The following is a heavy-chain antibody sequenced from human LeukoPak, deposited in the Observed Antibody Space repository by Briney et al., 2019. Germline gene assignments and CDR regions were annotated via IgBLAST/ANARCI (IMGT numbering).Heavy chain of an antibody. CDR1: GGSISSYY. D-gene: IGHD5-18*01. CDR3: ARVGYSYGIDRTFDY. Sequence: PSETLSLTCTVSGGSISSYYWSWIRQPPGKGLEWIGYIYYSGSTNYNPSLKSRVTISVDTSKNQFSLKLSSVTAADTAVYYCARVGYSYGIDRTFDYWGQGTLVTVSS. V-gene: IGHV4-59*01. J-gene: IGHJ4*02. CDR2: IYYSGST.